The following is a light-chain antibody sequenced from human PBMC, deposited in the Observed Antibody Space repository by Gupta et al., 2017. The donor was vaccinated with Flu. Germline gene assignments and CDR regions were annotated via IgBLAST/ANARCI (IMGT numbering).Light chain of an antibody. CDR3: SSYTSSNALNV. CDR1: SGAIGGDDY. Sequence: TTSSTGTSGAIGGDDYVSWHHQHPDKAPNLLIYEVNSRPSGVSDRFSGSKSGTTASLTITGLQAEEEADYYCSSYTSSNALNVFGAGTKFTFL. V-gene: IGLV2-14*01. J-gene: IGLJ1*01. CDR2: EVN.